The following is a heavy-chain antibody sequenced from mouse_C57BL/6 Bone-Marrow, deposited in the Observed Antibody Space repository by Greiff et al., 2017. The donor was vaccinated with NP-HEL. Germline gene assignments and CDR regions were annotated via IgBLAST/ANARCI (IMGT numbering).Heavy chain of an antibody. CDR1: GYSFTGYY. V-gene: IGHV1-42*01. D-gene: IGHD1-1*01. CDR3: ASRIYYYGSSDYYAMDY. Sequence: EVQLQQSGPELVKPGASVKISCKASGYSFTGYYMNWVKQSPEKSLEWIGEINPSTGGTTYNQKFKAKATLTVDKSSSTAYMQLKSLTSEDSAVYYCASRIYYYGSSDYYAMDYWGQGTSVTVSS. CDR2: INPSTGGT. J-gene: IGHJ4*01.